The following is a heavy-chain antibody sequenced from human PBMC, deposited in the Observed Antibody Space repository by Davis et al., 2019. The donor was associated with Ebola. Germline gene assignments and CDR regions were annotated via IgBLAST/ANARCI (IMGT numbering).Heavy chain of an antibody. V-gene: IGHV3-23*01. CDR3: AKDLGTSGIVDY. Sequence: PGGSLRLSCAPSGVTVSANYMTWVRQAPGKGLQWVSVISASAGSTFYADSVKGRFTISRDNSKNTLYLQMNSLRGEDTAIYYCAKDLGTSGIVDYWGQGTLVTVSS. CDR2: ISASAGST. D-gene: IGHD1-1*01. CDR1: GVTVSANY. J-gene: IGHJ4*02.